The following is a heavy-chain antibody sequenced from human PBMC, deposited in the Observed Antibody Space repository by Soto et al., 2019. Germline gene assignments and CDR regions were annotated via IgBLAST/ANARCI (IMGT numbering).Heavy chain of an antibody. CDR3: ARGDLRTDF. CDR2: INHSGST. J-gene: IGHJ5*01. Sequence: SETLSLTCAVYGVSFSDYYWSWIRQPPGKGLEWIGEINHSGSTNYNPSLKSRVTISVDTSKDQFSLKLSSVTAADTAVYYCARGDLRTDFWGQGTLVTVSS. CDR1: GVSFSDYY. V-gene: IGHV4-34*01.